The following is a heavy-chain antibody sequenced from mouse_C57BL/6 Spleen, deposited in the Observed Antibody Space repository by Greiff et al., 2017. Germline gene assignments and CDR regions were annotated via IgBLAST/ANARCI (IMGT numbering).Heavy chain of an antibody. Sequence: VKLMESGAELVKPGASVKISCKASGYAFSSYWMNWVKQRPGKGLEWIGQIYPGDGDTNYNGKFKGKATLTADKSSSTAYMQHISLTSEDSAVYFCAMPRGNYASAMDYWGQGTSVTVSS. CDR2: IYPGDGDT. D-gene: IGHD2-1*01. CDR3: AMPRGNYASAMDY. J-gene: IGHJ4*01. CDR1: GYAFSSYW. V-gene: IGHV1-80*01.